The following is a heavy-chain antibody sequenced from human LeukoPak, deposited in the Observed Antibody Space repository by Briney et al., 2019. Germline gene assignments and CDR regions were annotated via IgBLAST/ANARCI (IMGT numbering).Heavy chain of an antibody. J-gene: IGHJ4*02. Sequence: SQTLSLTCAISGDTVSSNSAAWNWIRQYPSRGLEWLGSTYYRSKWYNDYAVSVKSRITINPDTSKNQFSLQLNSVTPEDTAVYYCARDRRYYYGSGSRVFDYWGQGTLVTVSS. CDR3: ARDRRYYYGSGSRVFDY. CDR1: GDTVSSNSAA. D-gene: IGHD3-10*01. CDR2: TYYRSKWYN. V-gene: IGHV6-1*01.